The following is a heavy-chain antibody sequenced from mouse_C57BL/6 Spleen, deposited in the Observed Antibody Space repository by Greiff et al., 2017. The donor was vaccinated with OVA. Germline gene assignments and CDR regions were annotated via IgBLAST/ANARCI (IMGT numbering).Heavy chain of an antibody. CDR3: ARSDYDYDDAMDY. Sequence: VQLQQSGAELVRPGTSVKVSCKASGYAFTNYLIEWVKQRPGQGLEWIGVINPGSGGTNYNEKFKGKATLTADKSSSTAYMQLSSLTSEDSAVYFCARSDYDYDDAMDYWGQGTSVTVSS. D-gene: IGHD2-4*01. V-gene: IGHV1-54*01. CDR2: INPGSGGT. CDR1: GYAFTNYL. J-gene: IGHJ4*01.